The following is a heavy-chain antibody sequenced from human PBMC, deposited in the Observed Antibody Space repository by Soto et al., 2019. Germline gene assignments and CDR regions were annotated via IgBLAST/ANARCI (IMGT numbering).Heavy chain of an antibody. J-gene: IGHJ4*02. CDR1: GFTLSDNY. V-gene: IGHV3-53*01. CDR3: ARNKGGGWYYFDS. D-gene: IGHD6-19*01. Sequence: PGGSLRLSCAASGFTLSDNYMTSVRQAPGKGLEWVSVLYSAGNAYYAGSVQCRFTFCRDDSKNTLYLQMSRRRAEDTVVYYCARNKGGGWYYFDSWGQGTLVTVAS. CDR2: LYSAGNA.